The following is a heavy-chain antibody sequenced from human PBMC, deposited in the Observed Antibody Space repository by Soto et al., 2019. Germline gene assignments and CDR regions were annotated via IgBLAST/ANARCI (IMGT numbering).Heavy chain of an antibody. CDR1: GFSFSSNW. D-gene: IGHD2-15*01. CDR3: ERFDIAGPPAI. Sequence: EVQLVESGGGLVQPGGSLRLSCVASGFSFSSNWMHWVRHAPGKGPVWVSRISADGSSTHYADLVKGRFTISRENAKNKLYPQMNSLSVEDAAVFYCERFDIAGPPAICGQATIVTVSS. J-gene: IGHJ3*02. CDR2: ISADGSST. V-gene: IGHV3-74*01.